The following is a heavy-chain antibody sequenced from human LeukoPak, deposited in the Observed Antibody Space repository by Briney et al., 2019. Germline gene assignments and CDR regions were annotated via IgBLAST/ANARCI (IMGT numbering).Heavy chain of an antibody. CDR3: AREEAFG. Sequence: ASVKVSCKASGGTFSSYAISWVRQAPGQGLEWMGWINPNSGGTNYAQKFQGRVTMTRDTSISTAYMELSRLRSDDTAVYYCAREEAFGWGQGTLVTVSS. CDR1: GGTFSSYA. J-gene: IGHJ4*02. D-gene: IGHD2/OR15-2a*01. CDR2: INPNSGGT. V-gene: IGHV1-2*02.